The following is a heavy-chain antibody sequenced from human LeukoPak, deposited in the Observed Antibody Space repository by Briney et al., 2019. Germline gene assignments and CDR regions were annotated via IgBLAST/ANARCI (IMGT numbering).Heavy chain of an antibody. V-gene: IGHV1-69*01. CDR3: VRSLGYCSGGGCYLIGMDV. J-gene: IGHJ6*02. Sequence: GASVKVSCKASGGNLSTYAMTWVRQAPGQGLEWMGGIIPIFVTTNYAQKFQGRVTVTADESTSTSFMELTSLRSDDSAVYYCVRSLGYCSGGGCYLIGMDVWGQGTTVTVS. CDR1: GGNLSTYA. CDR2: IIPIFVTT. D-gene: IGHD2-15*01.